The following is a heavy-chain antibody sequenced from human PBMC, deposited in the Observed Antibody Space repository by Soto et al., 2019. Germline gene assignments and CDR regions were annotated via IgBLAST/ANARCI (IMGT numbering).Heavy chain of an antibody. J-gene: IGHJ4*02. Sequence: ASVKVSCKASGYTFTSYGISWVRQAPGQGLEWMGWISAYNGNTHYAQKLQGRVTMTTDTSTSTAYMELRSLRSDDTAVYYCARDLLDIVVVPAASEGCAYWGQGTLVTVSS. CDR1: GYTFTSYG. CDR3: ARDLLDIVVVPAASEGCAY. CDR2: ISAYNGNT. D-gene: IGHD2-2*03. V-gene: IGHV1-18*01.